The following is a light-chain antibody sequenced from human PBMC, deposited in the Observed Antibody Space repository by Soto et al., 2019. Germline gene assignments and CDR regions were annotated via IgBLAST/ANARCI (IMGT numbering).Light chain of an antibody. CDR2: GAS. CDR1: QSVTSSY. V-gene: IGKV3-20*01. J-gene: IGKJ4*01. CDR3: PQYGSSPA. Sequence: EIVLTQSPGTLSLSPGERATLSCRASQSVTSSYLAWYQQKPGQAPRLLIYGASSRATGIPDRFSGSGSGTDFTLTISRLEADDFAVSYCPQYGSSPAFGGGTKVEIK.